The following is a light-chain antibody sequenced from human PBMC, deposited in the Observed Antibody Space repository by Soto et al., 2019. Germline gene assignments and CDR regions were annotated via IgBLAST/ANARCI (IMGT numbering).Light chain of an antibody. V-gene: IGKV3-15*01. CDR1: HIDANN. J-gene: IGKJ1*01. CDR2: RAT. Sequence: IVMTKSPVTLSVSPGARAAPSCSGSHIDANNVAWYQQKPGQAPRLLIDRATTRATGIPTRFSGSGYGRDFTLTISGLQAEDVALYHCQQHNNRPPWTFGQGTKVDIK. CDR3: QQHNNRPPWT.